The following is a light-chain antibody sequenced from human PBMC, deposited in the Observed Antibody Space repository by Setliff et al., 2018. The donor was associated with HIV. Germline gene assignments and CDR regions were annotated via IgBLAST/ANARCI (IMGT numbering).Light chain of an antibody. CDR1: SSNIGSNT. V-gene: IGLV1-44*01. Sequence: QSVLTQPPSASGTPGQKVTISCSGSSSNIGSNTVNWYQQLPGTAPKLLIYRSNVRPSRVPDRFSGSKSGTSASLAISGLQAEDEADYYCAAWDDSLTGYVFGTGTKVTVL. CDR3: AAWDDSLTGYV. J-gene: IGLJ1*01. CDR2: RSN.